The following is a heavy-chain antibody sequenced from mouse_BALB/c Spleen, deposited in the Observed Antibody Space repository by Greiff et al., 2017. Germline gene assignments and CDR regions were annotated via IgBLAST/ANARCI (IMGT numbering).Heavy chain of an antibody. CDR2: INPSNGRT. Sequence: VQLQQPGAELVKPGASVKLSCKASGYTFTSYWMHWVKQRPGQGLEWIGEINPSNGRTNYNEKFKSKATLTVDKSSSTAYMQLSSLTSEDSAVYYCAYVTYFDYWGQGTTLTVSS. CDR3: AYVTYFDY. D-gene: IGHD2-1*01. V-gene: IGHV1S81*02. CDR1: GYTFTSYW. J-gene: IGHJ2*01.